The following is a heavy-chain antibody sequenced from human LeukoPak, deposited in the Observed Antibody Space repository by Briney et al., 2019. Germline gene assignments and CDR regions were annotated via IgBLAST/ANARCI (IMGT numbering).Heavy chain of an antibody. D-gene: IGHD3-10*01. CDR1: GFTFSGFS. CDR3: ARAGSHWHYVY. V-gene: IGHV3-7*01. CDR2: IKQDGSER. Sequence: GGSLRLSYAASGFTFSGFSMSWVRQSPTKGPEWVANIKQDGSERYYVDSVKGRFTISRDNAKNSLSLQMNNLRVEDTAVYYCARAGSHWHYVYWGQGTVVTVSS. J-gene: IGHJ4*02.